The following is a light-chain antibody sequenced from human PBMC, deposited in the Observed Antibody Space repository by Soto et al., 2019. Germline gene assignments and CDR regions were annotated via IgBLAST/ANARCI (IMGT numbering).Light chain of an antibody. Sequence: DIPMTQSPSTLSASVGDRVTITCRASQNIDDYLAWYQQKPGKAPKLLIYDASNLQSGVPSRFSGSGSGTEFTLIISSLQPDDFATYYCQQYNSYWMFGLGTKVEI. J-gene: IGKJ1*01. CDR2: DAS. CDR3: QQYNSYWM. CDR1: QNIDDY. V-gene: IGKV1-5*01.